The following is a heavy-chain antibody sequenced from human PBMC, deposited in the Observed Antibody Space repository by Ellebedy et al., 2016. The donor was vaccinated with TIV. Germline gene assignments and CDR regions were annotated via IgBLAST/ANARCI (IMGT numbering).Heavy chain of an antibody. CDR3: TKGYGFEYFQS. CDR1: GFTFDDYT. CDR2: ISWNSGKI. D-gene: IGHD5-24*01. V-gene: IGHV3-9*01. J-gene: IGHJ1*01. Sequence: SLKISCAASGFTFDDYTMHWVRQVPGKGLEWVSGISWNSGKIGYADSVKGRLTISRDNAKNSLYLQMNSLRVEDTAFYYCTKGYGFEYFQSWGQGTLVTVSS.